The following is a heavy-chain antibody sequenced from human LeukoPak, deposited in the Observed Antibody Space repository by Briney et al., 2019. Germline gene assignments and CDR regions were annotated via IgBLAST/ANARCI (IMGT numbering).Heavy chain of an antibody. CDR2: ISGSGGST. V-gene: IGHV3-23*01. J-gene: IGHJ4*02. Sequence: GGSLRLSCAASGFTFSSYAMSWVRQAPGKGLEWVSAISGSGGSTYYADSVKGRFTISRDNSKNTQYLQMNSLRAEDTAVYYCAKDPSWSGYFDYWGQGTLVAVSS. CDR1: GFTFSSYA. CDR3: AKDPSWSGYFDY. D-gene: IGHD6-13*01.